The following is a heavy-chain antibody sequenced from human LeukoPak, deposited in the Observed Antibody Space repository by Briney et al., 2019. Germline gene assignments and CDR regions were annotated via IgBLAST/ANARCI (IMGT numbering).Heavy chain of an antibody. CDR1: GYTFTSYA. V-gene: IGHV7-4-1*02. Sequence: ASVKVSCKASGYTFTSYAMNWVRQAPGQGLEWMGWINTKTGNPMYAQGFTGRFVFSLDTSVSTAYLQISSLKTEDTAVYYCATRVPYDGSNYSDYWGQGTLVTVSS. J-gene: IGHJ4*02. CDR2: INTKTGNP. D-gene: IGHD3-22*01. CDR3: ATRVPYDGSNYSDY.